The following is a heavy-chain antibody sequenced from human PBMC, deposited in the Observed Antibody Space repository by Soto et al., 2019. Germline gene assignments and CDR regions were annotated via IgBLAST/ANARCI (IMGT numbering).Heavy chain of an antibody. V-gene: IGHV3-30*18. CDR2: ISYDVSNK. CDR3: AKDSLVGVGAWTFDY. CDR1: GFTPSTYG. Sequence: PGGSLRLSCAASGFTPSTYGMHWVRQAPSKGRGWVAVISYDVSNKYYADSVKGRFTISRDNSKNTLYLQMNSLRAEDTAVYYCAKDSLVGVGAWTFDYWGQGTLVTVSS. J-gene: IGHJ4*02. D-gene: IGHD1-26*01.